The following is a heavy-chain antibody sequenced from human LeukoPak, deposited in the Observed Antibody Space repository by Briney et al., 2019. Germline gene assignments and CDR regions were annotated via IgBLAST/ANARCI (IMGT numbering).Heavy chain of an antibody. CDR2: ISGSGGST. J-gene: IGHJ3*02. V-gene: IGHV3-23*01. CDR3: TKSVGGGRDAYDI. CDR1: GFTFSSYA. Sequence: GGSLRLSCAASGFTFSSYAMSWVRQAPGKGLEWVSAISGSGGSTYYADSVKGRFTISRDNSENTVYVQMESLRAEDTAIYYCTKSVGGGRDAYDIWGQGTMVTVSS. D-gene: IGHD3-16*01.